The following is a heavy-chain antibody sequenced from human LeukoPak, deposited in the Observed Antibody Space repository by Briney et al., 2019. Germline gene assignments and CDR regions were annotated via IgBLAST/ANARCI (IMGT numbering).Heavy chain of an antibody. CDR2: ISHSGST. CDR1: GGSFSGYY. Sequence: SETLSLTCAVYGGSFSGYYWSWIRQPPGKGLEWIGEISHSGSTNYNPSLKSRVTISVDTSKNQFSLKLSSVTAADTAVYYCARYRGYSYGRVGLDYWGQGTLVTVSS. CDR3: ARYRGYSYGRVGLDY. J-gene: IGHJ4*02. D-gene: IGHD5-18*01. V-gene: IGHV4-34*01.